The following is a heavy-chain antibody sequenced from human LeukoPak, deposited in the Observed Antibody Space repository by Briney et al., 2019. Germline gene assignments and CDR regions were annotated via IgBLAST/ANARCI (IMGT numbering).Heavy chain of an antibody. D-gene: IGHD2-2*01. Sequence: SETLSLTCAVYGGSFSGYYWSWIRQPPGKGLEWIGEINHSGSTNYNPSLKSRGTISVDTSKNQFSLKLSSVTAADTAVYYCARAPMVAYCSSTSCYGRGNWFDPWGQGTLVTVSS. CDR3: ARAPMVAYCSSTSCYGRGNWFDP. CDR1: GGSFSGYY. V-gene: IGHV4-34*01. CDR2: INHSGST. J-gene: IGHJ5*02.